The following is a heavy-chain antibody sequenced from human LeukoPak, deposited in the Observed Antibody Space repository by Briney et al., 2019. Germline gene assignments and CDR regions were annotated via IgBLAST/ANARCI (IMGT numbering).Heavy chain of an antibody. J-gene: IGHJ3*02. CDR3: AREGYGGNSNAFDI. Sequence: ASLKVSCKASGYTFTGYYLHWVRQVPGQGLEWMGWINPDSGGTTYAQEFQGRVTMTRDTSVSTAYMELSRPRSDDTAMYYCAREGYGGNSNAFDIWGQGTMVTVSS. CDR2: INPDSGGT. D-gene: IGHD4-23*01. V-gene: IGHV1-2*02. CDR1: GYTFTGYY.